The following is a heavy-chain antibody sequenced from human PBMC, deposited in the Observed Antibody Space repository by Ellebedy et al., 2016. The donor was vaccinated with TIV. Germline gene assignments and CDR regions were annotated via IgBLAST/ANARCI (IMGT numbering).Heavy chain of an antibody. CDR3: AKTDRYYDFLDH. J-gene: IGHJ4*02. V-gene: IGHV3-23*01. CDR2: VTNNGGST. D-gene: IGHD3-3*01. CDR1: GFIFSRYS. Sequence: GESLKISCAASGFIFSRYSMSWVRQAPGKGLEWVSAVTNNGGSTYYVDSVKDRFTISRDNSKNTVYLQMNSLKAEDTAIYYCAKTDRYYDFLDHWGQGILVTVSS.